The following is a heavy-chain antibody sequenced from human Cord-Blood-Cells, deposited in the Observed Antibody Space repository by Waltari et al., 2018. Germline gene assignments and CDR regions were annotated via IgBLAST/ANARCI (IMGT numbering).Heavy chain of an antibody. J-gene: IGHJ4*02. CDR2: INPNSGGT. Sequence: QVQLVQSGAEVKKPGASVKGSCKASGYTFTGYYIHWVRPAPGQGLEWMGWINPNSGGTNYAQKFQGWVTMTRDTSISTAYMELSRLRSDDTAVYYCARSDSYGDYYFDYWGQGTLVTVSS. CDR3: ARSDSYGDYYFDY. V-gene: IGHV1-2*04. D-gene: IGHD4-17*01. CDR1: GYTFTGYY.